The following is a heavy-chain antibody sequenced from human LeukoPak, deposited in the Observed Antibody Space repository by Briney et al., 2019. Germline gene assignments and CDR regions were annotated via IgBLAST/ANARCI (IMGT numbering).Heavy chain of an antibody. V-gene: IGHV3-23*01. CDR2: ISGSGGST. D-gene: IGHD3-9*01. J-gene: IGHJ4*02. CDR1: GFTFSSYA. CDR3: AKVLRYFDWLSSFDY. Sequence: PGGSLRLSCAASGFTFSSYAMSWVRQAPGKRLEWVSAISGSGGSTYYADSVKGRFTISRDNSKNTLYLQMNSLRAEDTAVYYCAKVLRYFDWLSSFDYWGQGTLVTVSS.